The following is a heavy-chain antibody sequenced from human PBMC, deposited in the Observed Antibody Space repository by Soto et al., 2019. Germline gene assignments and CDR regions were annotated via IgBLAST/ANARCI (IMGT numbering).Heavy chain of an antibody. Sequence: ASVKVSCKTSGYTFTAYYVHWLRQAPRQGLEWMGWINPNSGGTKYAQKFQGRVTMTRDTSASTAYMELNRLTSDDTAVYYCARQLAYGGGDCYTEPLDYWGQGTLVTVSS. D-gene: IGHD2-21*02. CDR1: GYTFTAYY. CDR2: INPNSGGT. CDR3: ARQLAYGGGDCYTEPLDY. J-gene: IGHJ4*02. V-gene: IGHV1-2*02.